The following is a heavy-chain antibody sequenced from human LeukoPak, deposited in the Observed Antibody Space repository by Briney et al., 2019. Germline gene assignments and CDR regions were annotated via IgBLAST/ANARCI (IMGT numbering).Heavy chain of an antibody. CDR3: ARRRQYDSSLFWNFDL. CDR1: GGSFSGYY. J-gene: IGHJ2*01. Sequence: SETLSLTCAVYGGSFSGYYWSWIRQSPGKGLEWIGEIKHSGITNYNPSLKSRVTISVDTSKNQFSLKLNSVTAADTAVYYCARRRQYDSSLFWNFDLWGRGTLVTVSS. CDR2: IKHSGIT. D-gene: IGHD6-6*01. V-gene: IGHV4-34*01.